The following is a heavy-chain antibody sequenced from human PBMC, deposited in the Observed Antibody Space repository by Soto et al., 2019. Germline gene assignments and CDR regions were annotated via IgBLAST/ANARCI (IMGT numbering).Heavy chain of an antibody. CDR1: GYAFTTYD. V-gene: IGHV1-8*01. Sequence: VQLVQSGPEVKKPGASVKVSCKASGYAFTTYDINWVRQATGQGLEWMGWMNPNSGNTGYAQKFQDRVTMTRDTSISTASMVLSRLRSDDTAVYYCARTFYDYFSGSSRPGPPACWGRGTLVMVSS. CDR3: ARTFYDYFSGSSRPGPPAC. CDR2: MNPNSGNT. J-gene: IGHJ4*02. D-gene: IGHD3-16*02.